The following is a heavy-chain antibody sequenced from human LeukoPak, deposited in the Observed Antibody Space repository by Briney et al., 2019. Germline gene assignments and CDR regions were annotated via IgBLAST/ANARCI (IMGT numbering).Heavy chain of an antibody. V-gene: IGHV3-49*03. CDR1: GFTFDDYA. D-gene: IGHD3-22*01. CDR3: TRDPRGSSGFYYGFADS. J-gene: IGHJ5*01. CDR2: IRSKPYSGTT. Sequence: PGGSLRLSCTTSGFTFDDYAMSWFRQAPGKGLEWVAFIRSKPYSGTTEYAASVKGRFTISRDNSKSIAYLQMNSLKTEDTAVYFCTRDPRGSSGFYYGFADSWGQGTLVTVSS.